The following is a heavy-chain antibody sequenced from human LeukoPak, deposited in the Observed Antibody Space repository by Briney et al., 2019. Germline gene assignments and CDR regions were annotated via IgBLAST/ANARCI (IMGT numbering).Heavy chain of an antibody. J-gene: IGHJ6*02. CDR3: ARLYGDYDARYGMDV. CDR1: GGSISSYY. CDR2: INHSGTT. V-gene: IGHV4-59*12. Sequence: SETLSLTCTVSGGSISSYYWWSWIRQPPGKRLEWIGYINHSGTTNYNPSLKSRVTISVDTSKNQFSLKLSSVTAADTAVYYCARLYGDYDARYGMDVWGQGTTVTVSS. D-gene: IGHD4-17*01.